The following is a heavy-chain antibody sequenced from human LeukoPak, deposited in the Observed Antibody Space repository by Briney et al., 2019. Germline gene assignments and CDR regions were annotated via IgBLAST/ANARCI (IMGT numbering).Heavy chain of an antibody. Sequence: GGSLRLSCAASGFTLSSYAMSWVRQAPGKGLEWVSAIRDSGSSTHYADSVKGRFTTSRDDSKNTLFLQMNSLRAEDTAIYYCAKYGPQDSGSSHFDYWGQGALVTVSS. CDR1: GFTLSSYA. D-gene: IGHD1-26*01. CDR3: AKYGPQDSGSSHFDY. V-gene: IGHV3-23*01. J-gene: IGHJ4*02. CDR2: IRDSGSST.